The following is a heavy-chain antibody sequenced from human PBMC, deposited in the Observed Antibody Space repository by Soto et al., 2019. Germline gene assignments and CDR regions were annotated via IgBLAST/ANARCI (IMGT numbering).Heavy chain of an antibody. V-gene: IGHV1-2*02. J-gene: IGHJ3*02. D-gene: IGHD5-12*01. CDR1: GYTFTGYY. CDR3: ARGGDIVATMDDAFDI. CDR2: INPNSGGT. Sequence: ASVKVSCKASGYTFTGYYMHWVRQAPGQGLEWMGWINPNSGGTNYAQKYQGRVTMTRDTSISTVYMELSRLRSDDTAVYYCARGGDIVATMDDAFDIWGQGTMVTVSS.